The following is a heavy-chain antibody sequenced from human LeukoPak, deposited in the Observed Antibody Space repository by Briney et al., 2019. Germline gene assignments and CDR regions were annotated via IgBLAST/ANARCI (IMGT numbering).Heavy chain of an antibody. CDR1: GFTFSSYW. V-gene: IGHV3-7*01. CDR2: IKQDGSEK. Sequence: PGGSLRLSCAASGFTFSSYWMSWVRQVPGKGLEWVAKIKQDGSEKYYVDSVKGRFTLSRDNAKNSLYLQMNSLRAEDTAVYYCARGPTRANSSDYWGQGTPVTVSS. J-gene: IGHJ4*02. D-gene: IGHD2/OR15-2a*01. CDR3: ARGPTRANSSDY.